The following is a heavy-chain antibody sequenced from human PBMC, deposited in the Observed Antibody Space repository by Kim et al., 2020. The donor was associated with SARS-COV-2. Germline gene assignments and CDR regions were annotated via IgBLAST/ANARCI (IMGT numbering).Heavy chain of an antibody. CDR1: GGSINSGAYY. V-gene: IGHV4-39*01. CDR2: SYHTGKT. D-gene: IGHD6-19*01. J-gene: IGHJ4*01. Sequence: SETLSLTCSVSGGSINSGAYYWGWVRQPPGKGLEWLATSYHTGKTFYSASLKNRVSMSMDPSNNHFSLRLGSVTAADTAIYFCSRSIAVAGRYYFDFLG. CDR3: SRSIAVAGRYYFDF.